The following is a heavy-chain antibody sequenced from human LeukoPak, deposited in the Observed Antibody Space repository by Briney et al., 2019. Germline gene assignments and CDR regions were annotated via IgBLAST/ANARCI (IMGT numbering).Heavy chain of an antibody. Sequence: ASVKVSCKVSGYTFTVSFMHWVRQAPGQGLEWMGWINPSSGATNYAQNFQGRVTMTRDTSINTAYMELSRLRSDDTAVYYCARHGEVIHDYWGQGTLVTVSS. D-gene: IGHD2-21*01. J-gene: IGHJ4*02. CDR3: ARHGEVIHDY. CDR2: INPSSGAT. CDR1: GYTFTVSF. V-gene: IGHV1-2*02.